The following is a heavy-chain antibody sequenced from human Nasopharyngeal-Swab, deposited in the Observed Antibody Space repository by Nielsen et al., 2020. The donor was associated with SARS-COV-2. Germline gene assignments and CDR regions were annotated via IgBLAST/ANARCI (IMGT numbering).Heavy chain of an antibody. CDR1: GFRFSGYG. V-gene: IGHV3-21*01. Sequence: GGSLRLSCAASGFRFSGYGMNWVRQAPGKGLEWVSSISSSSSYIYYADSVKGRFTISRDNAKNSLYLQMNSLRAEDTAVYYCARDRTNDYYYYMDVWGKGTAVTVSS. J-gene: IGHJ6*03. CDR2: ISSSSSYI. D-gene: IGHD1-1*01. CDR3: ARDRTNDYYYYMDV.